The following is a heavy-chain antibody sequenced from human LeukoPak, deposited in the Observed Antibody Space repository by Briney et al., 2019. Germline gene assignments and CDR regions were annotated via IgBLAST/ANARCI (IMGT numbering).Heavy chain of an antibody. J-gene: IGHJ4*02. V-gene: IGHV4-61*02. D-gene: IGHD2-8*01. CDR1: GGSISSGGYY. Sequence: SQTLSLTCTVSGGSISSGGYYWSWIRQPAGKGLEWIGRIYTSGSTNYNASLKSRVTMSVDTSKNQFSLKLSSVTAADTAVYXXXXXXIKGTKYYFDYWGQGTLVTVSS. CDR3: XXXXIKGTKYYFDY. CDR2: IYTSGST.